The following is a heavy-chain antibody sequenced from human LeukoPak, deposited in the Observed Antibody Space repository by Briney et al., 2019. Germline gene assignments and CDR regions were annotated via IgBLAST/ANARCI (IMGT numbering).Heavy chain of an antibody. CDR3: ARVGGAYSSSRPSDY. D-gene: IGHD6-13*01. J-gene: IGHJ4*02. V-gene: IGHV4-59*01. CDR1: GGSISSYY. Sequence: SETLSLTCTVSGGSISSYYWSWIRQPPGKGLEWIGYIYYSGSTNYNPSLKSRVTISVDTSKNQFSLKLSSVTAADTAVYYCARVGGAYSSSRPSDYWGQGTLVTVSS. CDR2: IYYSGST.